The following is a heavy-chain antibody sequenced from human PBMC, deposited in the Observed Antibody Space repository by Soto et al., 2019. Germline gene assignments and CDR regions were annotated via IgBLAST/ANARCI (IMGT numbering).Heavy chain of an antibody. J-gene: IGHJ3*02. CDR1: GISLSTDAVG. Sequence: QITLKESGPTLVKPTQPLTLTCTFSGISLSTDAVGVAWIRQPPGKALEWLALIYWDDDKRYSPSLKSRLTIIKDTSNNQVVLTMTNMDPVDTATYYCAHRGEVATIISDAFDIWGPGTSVTVSS. D-gene: IGHD5-12*01. CDR3: AHRGEVATIISDAFDI. V-gene: IGHV2-5*02. CDR2: IYWDDDK.